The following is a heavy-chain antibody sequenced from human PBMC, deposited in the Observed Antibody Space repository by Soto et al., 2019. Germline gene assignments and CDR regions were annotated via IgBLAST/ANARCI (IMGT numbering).Heavy chain of an antibody. CDR3: AETSSGWYPGMDV. CDR2: IIPILGIA. J-gene: IGHJ6*02. CDR1: GGTFSSYT. D-gene: IGHD6-19*01. V-gene: IGHV1-69*02. Sequence: QVQLVQSGAEVKKPGSSVKVSCKASGGTFSSYTISWVRQAPGQGLEWMGRIIPILGIANYAQKFQCRVTITADKSTSTAYMELSSLRSEDTAVYYCAETSSGWYPGMDVWGQGTTVTVSS.